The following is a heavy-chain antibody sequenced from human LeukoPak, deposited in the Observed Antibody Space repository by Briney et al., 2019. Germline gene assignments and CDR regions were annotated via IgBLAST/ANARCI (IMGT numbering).Heavy chain of an antibody. CDR1: GGSISSYY. D-gene: IGHD3-10*01. V-gene: IGHV4-59*01. CDR3: ARGGYYGSGNDFRFDP. J-gene: IGHJ5*02. Sequence: SETLSLTCTVSGGSISSYYWSWIRQPPGKGLEWIGYTYYSGSTNYKPSLKSRVTISVDTSKNQFSLKLSSVTAADTAVYYCARGGYYGSGNDFRFDPWGQGTLVTVSS. CDR2: TYYSGST.